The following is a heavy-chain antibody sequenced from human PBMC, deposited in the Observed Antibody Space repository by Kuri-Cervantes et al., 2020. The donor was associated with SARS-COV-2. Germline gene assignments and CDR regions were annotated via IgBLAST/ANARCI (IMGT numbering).Heavy chain of an antibody. D-gene: IGHD4-17*01. CDR1: GASISRYY. CDR2: TYYTGST. V-gene: IGHV4-59*01. CDR3: ARGTIGFGDDYFDY. J-gene: IGHJ4*02. Sequence: SETLSLTCTVSGASISRYYWSWIRQPPGKGLEWIGYTYYTGSTNSNPSLKSRVTISMDTSKSQFSLKVSSVTAADTAVYYCARGTIGFGDDYFDYWSQGTLVTVSS.